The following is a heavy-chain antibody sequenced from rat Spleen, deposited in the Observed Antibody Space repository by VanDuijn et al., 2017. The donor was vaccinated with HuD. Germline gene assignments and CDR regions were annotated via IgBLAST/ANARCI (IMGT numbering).Heavy chain of an antibody. CDR3: ATGTWDSGDDWYFDF. V-gene: IGHV5-19*01. Sequence: EVQLVESGGGLVQPGRSLKLSCAASGFTFSNYGMHWIRQAPTKGLEWVASISPSGGSTYYRDSVKGRFTISRDNAKSTLYLQMDSLRSEDTATYYCATGTWDSGDDWYFDFWGPGTMVTVSS. CDR2: ISPSGGST. J-gene: IGHJ1*01. D-gene: IGHD1-1*01. CDR1: GFTFSNYG.